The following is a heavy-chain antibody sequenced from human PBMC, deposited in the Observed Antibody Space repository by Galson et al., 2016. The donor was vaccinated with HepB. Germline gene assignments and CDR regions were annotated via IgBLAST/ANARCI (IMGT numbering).Heavy chain of an antibody. D-gene: IGHD5-18*01. J-gene: IGHJ4*02. CDR2: IHYSGRT. CDR3: ARRPRQLWLRSYFDS. V-gene: IGHV4-39*01. Sequence: LSLTCIVSGGSVSAANFYWGWIRQSPGKGLEWIGSIHYSGRTYYNLSLKSRLAIFVDTSKNQFSLKVNSVTAADTAVYYCARRPRQLWLRSYFDSWGRGALVTVSS. CDR1: GGSVSAANFY.